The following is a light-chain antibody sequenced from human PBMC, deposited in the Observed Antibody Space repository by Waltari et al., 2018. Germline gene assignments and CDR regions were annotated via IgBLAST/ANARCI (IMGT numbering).Light chain of an antibody. CDR2: QDT. CDR1: KLGDKY. J-gene: IGLJ2*01. CDR3: QAWDSSNYVV. V-gene: IGLV3-1*01. Sequence: SYELTQPPSVSVSPGQTASITCSGDKLGDKYACWYRQKPGQSPVLVIYQDTKRPSGIPERFSGYNSGRTATLTISGTQALDEADYYCQAWDSSNYVVFGGGTKLTVL.